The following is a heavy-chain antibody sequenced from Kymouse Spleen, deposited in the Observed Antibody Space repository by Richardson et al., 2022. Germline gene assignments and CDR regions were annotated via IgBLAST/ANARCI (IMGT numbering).Heavy chain of an antibody. V-gene: IGHV3-49*05. CDR3: TLSTVTTRRNYYYYGMDV. J-gene: IGHJ6*02. Sequence: EVQLVESGGGLVKPGRSLRLSCTASGFTFGDYAMSWFRQAPGKGLEWVGFIRSKAYGGTTEYAASVKGRFTISRDDSKSIAYLQMNSLKTEDTAVYYCTLSTVTTRRNYYYYGMDVWGQGTTVTVSS. CDR2: IRSKAYGGTT. CDR1: GFTFGDYA. D-gene: IGHD4-11,IGHD4-11*01.